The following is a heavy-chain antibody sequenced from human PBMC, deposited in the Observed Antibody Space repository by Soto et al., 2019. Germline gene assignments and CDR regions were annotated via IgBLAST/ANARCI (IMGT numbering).Heavy chain of an antibody. V-gene: IGHV3-23*01. CDR1: GFTFSSYA. D-gene: IGHD1-1*01. CDR2: ISSSGDTT. J-gene: IGHJ4*02. CDR3: ANCPRSVQFFDS. Sequence: GGSLRLSCAASGFTFSSYAMSWVRQAAGKGLEWVSTISSSGDTTYYADSVKGRFTISRYNSKNTLYLQMNSLRADDTAVYSCANCPRSVQFFDSWGQGTLVTVSS.